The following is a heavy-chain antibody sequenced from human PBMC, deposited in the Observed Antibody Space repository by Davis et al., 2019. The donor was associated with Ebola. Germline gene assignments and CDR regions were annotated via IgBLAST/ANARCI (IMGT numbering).Heavy chain of an antibody. V-gene: IGHV3-33*08. D-gene: IGHD3-10*01. CDR1: GFTFSSYG. J-gene: IGHJ4*02. CDR2: IWYDGSNK. Sequence: GGSLRLSCSASGFTFSSYGMHWVRQAPGKGLEWVAVIWYDGSNKYYADSVKGRFTISRDNSKNTLYLQMNSLRAEDTAVYYCARELTMVQGVIDYWGQGTLVTVSS. CDR3: ARELTMVQGVIDY.